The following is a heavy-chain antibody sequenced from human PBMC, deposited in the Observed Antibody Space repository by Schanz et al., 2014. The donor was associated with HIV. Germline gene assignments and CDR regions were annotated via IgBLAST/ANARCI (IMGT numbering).Heavy chain of an antibody. CDR2: ISWHGYTV. CDR3: ARAGGAYKELFDN. Sequence: QLVESGGGVVQPGRSLRLSCAASGFTFTDYAMHWVRQVPGKGLEWVAGISWHGYTVGYADSVKGRFSISRDNSKSTLFLQMNNLRAEDTALYYCARAGGAYKELFDNWGQGVPVVVSS. CDR1: GFTFTDYA. V-gene: IGHV3-9*01. D-gene: IGHD3-16*01. J-gene: IGHJ4*02.